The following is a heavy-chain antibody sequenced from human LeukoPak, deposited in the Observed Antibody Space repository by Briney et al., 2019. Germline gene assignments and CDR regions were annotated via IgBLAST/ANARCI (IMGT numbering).Heavy chain of an antibody. CDR2: INEDGSEK. CDR1: VFTFSTYW. Sequence: PGGSLRLSCAASVFTFSTYWMTWVRQAPGKGLEWVANINEDGSEKFYVDSVKGRFTIYRDNAKKSVYLQMNSLIAEDTALYYCAWDQGAAGDYWGQGTLVTVSS. J-gene: IGHJ4*02. D-gene: IGHD6-13*01. CDR3: AWDQGAAGDY. V-gene: IGHV3-7*01.